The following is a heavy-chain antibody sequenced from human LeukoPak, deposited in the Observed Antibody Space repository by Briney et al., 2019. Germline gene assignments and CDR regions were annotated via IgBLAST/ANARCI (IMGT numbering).Heavy chain of an antibody. J-gene: IGHJ5*02. V-gene: IGHV1-46*01. CDR3: ARSRQTGITGTPIGNWFDP. CDR1: GYTFTIYY. CDR2: INPSGGST. Sequence: GASVTVSCKASGYTFTIYYMHWVRQAPGQGGEGMGIINPSGGSTSYAQKFQGRVTITRDTSTSTVYMELSRLRSEDTAVYYCARSRQTGITGTPIGNWFDPWGQGTLVTVSS. D-gene: IGHD1-20*01.